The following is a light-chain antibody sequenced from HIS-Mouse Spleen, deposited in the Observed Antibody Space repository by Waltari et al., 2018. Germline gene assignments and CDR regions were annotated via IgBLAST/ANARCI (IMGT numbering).Light chain of an antibody. CDR3: AAWDDSLNGVV. V-gene: IGLV1-44*01. Sequence: QSVLTQPPSASGTPGQRVTISCSGSSPNLGSNTLNCYQQLPGPAPKLLIYSNNQRPSGVPDRFSGSKSGTSASLAISGLQSEDEADYYCAAWDDSLNGVVFGGGTKLTVL. CDR1: SPNLGSNT. J-gene: IGLJ2*01. CDR2: SNN.